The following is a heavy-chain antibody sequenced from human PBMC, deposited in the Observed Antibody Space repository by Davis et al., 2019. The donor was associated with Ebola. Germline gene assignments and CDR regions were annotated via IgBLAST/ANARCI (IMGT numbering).Heavy chain of an antibody. V-gene: IGHV3-21*01. CDR3: ARELGY. J-gene: IGHJ4*02. Sequence: GESLKISCAASGFAFSSYDMNWVRQAPGKGLEWVSSISSTSYYIYYADSLKGRFTISRDNAKNSLYLQMNSLRAEDTAVYYCARELGYWGQGTLVTVSS. CDR2: ISSTSYYI. CDR1: GFAFSSYD. D-gene: IGHD3-3*02.